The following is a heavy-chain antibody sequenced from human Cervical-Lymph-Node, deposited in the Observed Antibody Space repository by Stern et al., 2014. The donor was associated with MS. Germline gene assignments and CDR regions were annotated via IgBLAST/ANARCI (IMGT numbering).Heavy chain of an antibody. V-gene: IGHV4-30-4*01. CDR3: ARDRSYYSFDY. D-gene: IGHD3-22*01. J-gene: IGHJ4*02. CDR2: IYYCGNT. CDR1: GGSITSGDAY. Sequence: VQLVESGPGLVKPSQTLSLTCSVSGGSITSGDAYWRWIRQPPVQGLEWIGYIYYCGNTYYNPSLKSRLIISVDTSKNQFSLKLISVTAADTAVYYCARDRSYYSFDYWGQGTLVTVSS.